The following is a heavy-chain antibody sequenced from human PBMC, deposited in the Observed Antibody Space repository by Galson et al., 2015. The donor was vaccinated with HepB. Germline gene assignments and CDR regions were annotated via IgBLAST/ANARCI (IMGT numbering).Heavy chain of an antibody. CDR1: GFTFDDYG. Sequence: SLRLSCAASGFTFDDYGMNWVRQAPGKGLEWVSGINKNGATRGYAGSVKGRFTISRDNAKNSLYLQMNSLTAGDTALYYCARVASDYGSGSYKAPPDYWGQGTLV. J-gene: IGHJ4*02. CDR2: INKNGATR. V-gene: IGHV3-20*04. D-gene: IGHD3-10*01. CDR3: ARVASDYGSGSYKAPPDY.